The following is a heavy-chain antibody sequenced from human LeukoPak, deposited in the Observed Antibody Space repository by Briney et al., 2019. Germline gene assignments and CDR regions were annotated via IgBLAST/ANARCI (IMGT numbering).Heavy chain of an antibody. CDR1: GYTFTGYY. CDR2: INPNSGGT. CDR3: AREGMVRGVPNWFDP. Sequence: ASVKVSCKASGYTFTGYYMHWVRQAPGQGLEWMGWINPNSGGTNYAQKFQGGVTMTRDTSISTAYMELSRLRSDDTAVYYCAREGMVRGVPNWFDPWGQGTLVTVSS. J-gene: IGHJ5*02. D-gene: IGHD3-10*01. V-gene: IGHV1-2*02.